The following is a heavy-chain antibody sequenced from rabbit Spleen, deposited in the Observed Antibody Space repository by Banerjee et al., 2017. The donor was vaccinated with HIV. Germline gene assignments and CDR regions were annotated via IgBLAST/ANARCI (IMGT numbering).Heavy chain of an antibody. Sequence: QSLEESGEDLVKPGASLTLTCTASGVSFSSNYYMCWVRQAPGKGLEWIGCIEGGSSAFSYFASWAKGRFTISKTSSTTVTLQMTSLTAADTATYFCARGVYDDYDTYYFDLWGPGTLVTVS. V-gene: IGHV1S40*01. CDR2: IEGGSSAFS. CDR3: ARGVYDDYDTYYFDL. D-gene: IGHD2-1*01. J-gene: IGHJ4*01. CDR1: GVSFSSNYY.